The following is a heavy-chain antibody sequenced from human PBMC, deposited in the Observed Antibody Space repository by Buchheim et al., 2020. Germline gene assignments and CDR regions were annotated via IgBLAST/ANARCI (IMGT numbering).Heavy chain of an antibody. V-gene: IGHV1-46*03. CDR3: ARLSIVVVPAATYGMDV. CDR1: GYTFTSYY. J-gene: IGHJ6*02. CDR2: INPSGGSP. D-gene: IGHD2-2*01. Sequence: QVQLVQSGAEVKKPGASVKVSCKASGYTFTSYYMHWVRQAPGQGLEWMGIINPSGGSPSYAQKFQGRVTMTRDTSTSTVYMELSSLRSEDTAVYYCARLSIVVVPAATYGMDVWGQGTT.